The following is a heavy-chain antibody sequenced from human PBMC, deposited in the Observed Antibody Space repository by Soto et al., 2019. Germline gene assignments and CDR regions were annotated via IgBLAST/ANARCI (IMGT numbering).Heavy chain of an antibody. CDR3: ATQSPDYAKRDFDY. Sequence: ASVNVSCKSSGYTFTKCYIQWVRRAPGQRLEWVGCVSSRFENTRSSQRFQGRVSITWDTAASTAYMELSSLASEDTAVYYCATQSPDYAKRDFDYWGQGTLVTVSS. D-gene: IGHD4-17*01. J-gene: IGHJ4*02. V-gene: IGHV1-3*01. CDR2: VSSRFENT. CDR1: GYTFTKCY.